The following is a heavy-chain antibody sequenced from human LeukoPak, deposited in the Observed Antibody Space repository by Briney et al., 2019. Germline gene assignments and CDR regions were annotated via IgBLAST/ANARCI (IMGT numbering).Heavy chain of an antibody. CDR1: GFTFSSYA. CDR3: AQQYVWGAEFDN. V-gene: IGHV3-23*01. Sequence: PGGSLRLSCAASGFTFSSYAMIWVRQAPGKGLEWVSAISGSGGSTYYADSVKGRFTISRDNSKNTLYLQMNSLRAEDTAVYYCAQQYVWGAEFDNWGQGTPVTVSS. D-gene: IGHD3-16*01. CDR2: ISGSGGST. J-gene: IGHJ4*02.